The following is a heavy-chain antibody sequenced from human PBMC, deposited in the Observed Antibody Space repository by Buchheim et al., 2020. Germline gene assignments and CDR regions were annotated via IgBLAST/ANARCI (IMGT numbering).Heavy chain of an antibody. J-gene: IGHJ3*02. CDR1: GFTFSSYG. Sequence: QVQLVESGGGVVQPGRSLRLSCAASGFTFSSYGMHWVRQAPGKGLEWVAVISYDGSNKYYADSVKGRFTISRDNSTNTLYLQMNSLRAEDTAVYYCAKDGRVNAFDIWGQGT. CDR2: ISYDGSNK. D-gene: IGHD4-23*01. CDR3: AKDGRVNAFDI. V-gene: IGHV3-30*18.